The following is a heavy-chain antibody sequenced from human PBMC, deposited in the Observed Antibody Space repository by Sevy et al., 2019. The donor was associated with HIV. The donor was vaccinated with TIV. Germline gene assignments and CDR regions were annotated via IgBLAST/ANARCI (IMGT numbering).Heavy chain of an antibody. CDR3: AKDMGGIETLDYYSYYGMDV. J-gene: IGHJ6*02. D-gene: IGHD2-21*01. V-gene: IGHV3-9*01. CDR2: ISWNSYRI. Sequence: GGSLRLSCAASAFRFDDYAMHWVRQVPGKSPEWVSGISWNSYRIDYADSVRGRFTISRDNAKNSLSLQMNSLRVEDTALYYCAKDMGGIETLDYYSYYGMDVWGQGTTVTVSS. CDR1: AFRFDDYA.